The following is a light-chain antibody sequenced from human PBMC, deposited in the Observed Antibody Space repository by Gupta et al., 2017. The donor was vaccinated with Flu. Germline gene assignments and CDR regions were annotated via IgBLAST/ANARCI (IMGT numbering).Light chain of an antibody. J-gene: IGKJ4*01. CDR2: QAS. V-gene: IGKV1-5*03. CDR3: QHYNSYSVIT. Sequence: DIQMTQSPSTLSASVGDSVTITCRASQSVRNWLAWYQQKPVRAPKLLIYQASNLESGVPLRFSGSGSGTEFTLTISSLQLDDFATYYCQHYNSYSVITFGGGTKVEIK. CDR1: QSVRNW.